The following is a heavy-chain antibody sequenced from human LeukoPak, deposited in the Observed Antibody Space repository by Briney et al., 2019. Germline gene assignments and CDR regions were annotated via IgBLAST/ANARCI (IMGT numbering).Heavy chain of an antibody. J-gene: IGHJ4*02. CDR3: AREWGYSSSWYPLDY. CDR2: ISYDGSNK. D-gene: IGHD6-13*01. V-gene: IGHV3-30-3*01. Sequence: SGGSLRLSCAASGFTFGSYAMHWVRQAPGKGLEWVAVISYDGSNKYYADSVKGRFTISRDNSKNTLYLQMNSLRAEDTAVYYCAREWGYSSSWYPLDYWGQGTLVTVSS. CDR1: GFTFGSYA.